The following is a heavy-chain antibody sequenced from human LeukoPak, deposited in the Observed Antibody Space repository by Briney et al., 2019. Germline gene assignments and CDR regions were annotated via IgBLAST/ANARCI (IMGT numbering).Heavy chain of an antibody. Sequence: GGSLRLSCAASGFTFSSYAMSWVRQAPGKGLEWVSAISGSGGSTYYADSVKGRFTISRDNSKNTLYLQMNSPRAEDTAVYYCAKDRIQLWLPTPYYFDYWGQGTLVTVSS. J-gene: IGHJ4*02. V-gene: IGHV3-23*01. CDR1: GFTFSSYA. D-gene: IGHD5-18*01. CDR3: AKDRIQLWLPTPYYFDY. CDR2: ISGSGGST.